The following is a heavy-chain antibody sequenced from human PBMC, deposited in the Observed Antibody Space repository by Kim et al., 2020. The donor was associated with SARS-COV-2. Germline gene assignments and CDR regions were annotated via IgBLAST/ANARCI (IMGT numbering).Heavy chain of an antibody. CDR3: ARRRGSWYGGAYYYYYGMDV. CDR2: IYHSGST. V-gene: IGHV4-4*02. D-gene: IGHD6-13*01. CDR1: GGSISSSNW. J-gene: IGHJ6*02. Sequence: SETLSLTCAVSGGSISSSNWWSWVRQPPGKGLEWIGEIYHSGSTNYNPSLKSRVTISVDKSKNQFSLKLSSVTAADTAVYYCARRRGSWYGGAYYYYYGMDVWGQGTTVTVSS.